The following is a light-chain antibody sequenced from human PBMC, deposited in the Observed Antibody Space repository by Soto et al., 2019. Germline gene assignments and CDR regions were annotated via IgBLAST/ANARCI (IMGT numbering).Light chain of an antibody. CDR3: QQSYKTQHN. V-gene: IGKV1-39*01. CDR1: QGGSAY. CDR2: AAS. Sequence: DIQMTQSQSSLYASVGDSVTITCRASQGGSAYLLWYQQTLGKAPNLLIYAASNLLSGVPSRFSGSGSGTNFTLNSSSLQPEDVETYYCQQSYKTQHNFG. J-gene: IGKJ2*01.